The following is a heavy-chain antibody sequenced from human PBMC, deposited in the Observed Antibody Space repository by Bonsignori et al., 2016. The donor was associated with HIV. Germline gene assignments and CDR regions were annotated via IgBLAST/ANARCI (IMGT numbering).Heavy chain of an antibody. J-gene: IGHJ4*02. CDR2: IRYDGSNK. CDR3: AKERYYYDSSGYSYAPDFDY. Sequence: WIRQPPGKGLEWVAFIRYDGSNKYYADSVKGRFTISRDNSKSTLYLQMNSLRAEDTAVYYCAKERYYYDSSGYSYAPDFDYWGQGALVTVPQ. V-gene: IGHV3-30*02. D-gene: IGHD3-22*01.